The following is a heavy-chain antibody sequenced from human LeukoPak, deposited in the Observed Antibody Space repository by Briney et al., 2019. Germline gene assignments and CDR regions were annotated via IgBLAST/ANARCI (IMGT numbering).Heavy chain of an antibody. J-gene: IGHJ4*02. CDR1: GYSISSGYY. CDR3: ARGDPLVAYGY. D-gene: IGHD2-15*01. CDR2: IYHSGST. V-gene: IGHV4-38-2*01. Sequence: SETLSLTCAVSGYSISSGYYWGWIRQPPGKGLEWIGSIYHSGSTYYNPSLKSRVTISVDTSKNQFSLKLSSVTAADTAVYYCARGDPLVAYGYWGQGTLVTVSS.